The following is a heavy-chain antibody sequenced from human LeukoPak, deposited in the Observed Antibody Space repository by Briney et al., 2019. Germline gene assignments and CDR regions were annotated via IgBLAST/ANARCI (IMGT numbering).Heavy chain of an antibody. D-gene: IGHD3-22*01. V-gene: IGHV3-23*01. CDR2: ISDSGGRK. Sequence: SGGSLRLSCAVSGITLSNYGMSWVRQASGKGLEWVAGISDSGGRKNYADSVKGRFTISRDNPKNTLYLQMNSLRAEDTAVYFCAKRGVVIRVILVGFHKEAYYFDSWGQGALVTVSS. CDR3: AKRGVVIRVILVGFHKEAYYFDS. J-gene: IGHJ4*02. CDR1: GITLSNYG.